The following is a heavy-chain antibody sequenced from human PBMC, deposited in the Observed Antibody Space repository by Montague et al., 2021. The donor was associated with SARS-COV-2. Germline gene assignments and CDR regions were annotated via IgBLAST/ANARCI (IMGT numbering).Heavy chain of an antibody. CDR1: GGSISGYY. CDR3: ARHGGNDAFDI. V-gene: IGHV4-59*01. Sequence: SETLSLTCTVSGGSISGYYWSWIRQPPGKGLEWIGYIYYSGSTKYNPFLESRVTVSVDRSKNQVSLKLNSVTAADTAVYYCARHGGNDAFDIWGRGTMVTVSS. CDR2: IYYSGST. J-gene: IGHJ3*02. D-gene: IGHD4-23*01.